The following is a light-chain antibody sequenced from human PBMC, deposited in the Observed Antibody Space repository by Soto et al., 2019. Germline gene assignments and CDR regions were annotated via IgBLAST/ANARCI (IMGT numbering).Light chain of an antibody. J-gene: IGLJ1*01. Sequence: QSALTQPASVSGSPGQSITISCTGTSSDIGGYNYVSWYQQHPGKAPKFMIYDVSSRPSGVSNRFSGSKSGNTASLTISRFLAEVDADYYCCSYTTSNTRQIVFGTGTKVTV. CDR1: SSDIGGYNY. V-gene: IGLV2-14*03. CDR2: DVS. CDR3: CSYTTSNTRQIV.